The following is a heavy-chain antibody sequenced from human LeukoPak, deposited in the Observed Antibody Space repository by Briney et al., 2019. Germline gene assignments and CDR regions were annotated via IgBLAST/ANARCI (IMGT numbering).Heavy chain of an antibody. D-gene: IGHD6-13*01. CDR3: AKDTEYSITWYFNY. CDR2: ISGSGGST. V-gene: IGHV3-23*01. CDR1: GFTFNNYG. J-gene: IGHJ4*02. Sequence: GGSLRLSCAASGFTFNNYGMSWVRQAPGKGLEWVSAISGSGGSTDHADSVKGRFTISRDNSKNTLYLQMNSLRAEDTAVYYCAKDTEYSITWYFNYWGQGTLVTVSS.